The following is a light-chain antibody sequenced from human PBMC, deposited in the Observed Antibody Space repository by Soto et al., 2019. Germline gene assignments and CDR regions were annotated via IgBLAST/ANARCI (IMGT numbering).Light chain of an antibody. J-gene: IGKJ1*01. CDR1: ESVRTS. CDR3: QQYNNCPGT. Sequence: EIVMTQSPATLSASPGERASLSCRASESVRTSLAWYQQKPGQAPRLLIYDASTRATGIPARFSGSGSGTEFTLTISSLQAEDFAVYHCQQYNNCPGTFGQGTKVEIK. CDR2: DAS. V-gene: IGKV3D-15*01.